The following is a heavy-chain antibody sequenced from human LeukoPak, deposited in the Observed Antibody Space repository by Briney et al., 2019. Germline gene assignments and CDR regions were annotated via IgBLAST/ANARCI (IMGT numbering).Heavy chain of an antibody. CDR3: ARGPANWFDP. Sequence: GASVKVSCKASGYTLTGYYIYWVRQAPGQGLEWMGWINPNSGGTKYAQMFQGRVTMTRDTSISTAYMELSRLKSDDTAVYYCARGPANWFDPWGQGTLVTVSS. CDR2: INPNSGGT. CDR1: GYTLTGYY. V-gene: IGHV1-2*02. J-gene: IGHJ5*02.